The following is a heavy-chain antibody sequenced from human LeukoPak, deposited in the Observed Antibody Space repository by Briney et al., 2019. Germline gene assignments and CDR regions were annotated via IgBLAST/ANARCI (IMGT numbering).Heavy chain of an antibody. CDR3: AKSRGNWPEDAFDI. CDR2: ISGSGGST. J-gene: IGHJ3*02. CDR1: GFAFSSCA. D-gene: IGHD2/OR15-2a*01. Sequence: GGSLRLSCAASGFAFSSCAMSWVRQTPGKGLKWVSTISGSGGSTYYADSVKGRFTISRDNSKNTLFLQMNNLRAEDTAVYYCAKSRGNWPEDAFDIWGQGTMVTVSP. V-gene: IGHV3-23*01.